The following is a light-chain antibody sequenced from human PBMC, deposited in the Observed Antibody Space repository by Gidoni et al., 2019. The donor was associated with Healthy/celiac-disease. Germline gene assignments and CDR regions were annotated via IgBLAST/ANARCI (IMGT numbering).Light chain of an antibody. CDR3: QQYDNLPIT. J-gene: IGKJ5*01. CDR2: DAS. CDR1: QDISNY. Sequence: IQMTQSPSSLSASVGDRVTITCQASQDISNYSNWYQQKPGKAPKLLIYDASNLETGVPSRFSGSGSGTDFTFTISSLQPEDIATYYCQQYDNLPITFGQGTRLEIK. V-gene: IGKV1-33*01.